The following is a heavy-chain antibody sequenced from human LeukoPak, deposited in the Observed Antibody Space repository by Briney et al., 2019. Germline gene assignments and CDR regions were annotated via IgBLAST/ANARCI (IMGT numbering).Heavy chain of an antibody. CDR2: IKQDGSEK. D-gene: IGHD2-2*01. Sequence: GGSLRLSCAASGFTFSSYWMSWVRQAPGKGLEWVANIKQDGSEKYYVDSVKGRFTISRDNAKNSLYLQMNSLRAEDTAVYYCARDSGGYCSSTSCYAGYFDYWGQGTLVTVSS. V-gene: IGHV3-7*01. CDR3: ARDSGGYCSSTSCYAGYFDY. CDR1: GFTFSSYW. J-gene: IGHJ4*02.